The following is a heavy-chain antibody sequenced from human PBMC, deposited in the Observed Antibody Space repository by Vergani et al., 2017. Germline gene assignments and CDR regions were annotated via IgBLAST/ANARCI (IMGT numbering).Heavy chain of an antibody. CDR3: ARAGYCSGGSCYYFDY. CDR2: INHSGST. J-gene: IGHJ4*02. V-gene: IGHV4-34*01. Sequence: QLQLQESGPGLVKPSETLSLTCAVYGGSFSGYYWSWIRQPPGKGLEWIGEINHSGSTNYNPSLKSRVTISVDTSKNQFSLKLSSVTAADTAVYYCARAGYCSGGSCYYFDYWGQGTLVTVSS. CDR1: GGSFSGYY. D-gene: IGHD2-15*01.